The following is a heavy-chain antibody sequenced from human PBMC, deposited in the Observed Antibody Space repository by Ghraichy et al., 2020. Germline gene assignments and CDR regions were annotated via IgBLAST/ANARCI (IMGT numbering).Heavy chain of an antibody. D-gene: IGHD1-14*01. CDR2: IKGRSQAGAT. J-gene: IGHJ1*01. CDR3: TTVTNRAF. Sequence: GGSLRLSCAASGFDFTEAWLSWVRQTPGKGLEWIGRIKGRSQAGATDYAAFVKGRFTISRDESRNTLYLQMNKLNTEDTALYYCTTVTNRAFGGQGSLVIVSS. V-gene: IGHV3-15*01. CDR1: GFDFTEAW.